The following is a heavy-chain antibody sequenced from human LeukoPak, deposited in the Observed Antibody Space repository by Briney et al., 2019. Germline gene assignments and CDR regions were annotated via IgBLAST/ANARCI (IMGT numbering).Heavy chain of an antibody. CDR3: ARVYGYYYYYMDV. Sequence: GASVTVSFTASAYTFTITGFTWVRQAPGQGKEWMGWINPDNDNTEYGQTFQGRLTMTTNTSTNTIFMELRSLRSDDTAVYYCARVYGYYYYYMDVWGEGTTGTGSS. J-gene: IGHJ6*03. CDR1: AYTFTITG. CDR2: INPDNDNT. D-gene: IGHD4-17*01. V-gene: IGHV1-18*01.